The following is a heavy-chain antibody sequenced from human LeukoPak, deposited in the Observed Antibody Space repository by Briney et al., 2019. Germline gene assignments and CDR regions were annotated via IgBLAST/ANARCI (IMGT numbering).Heavy chain of an antibody. CDR2: IYTSGST. CDR3: ARESDYVWGSYLTHDY. Sequence: PSETLSLTCTVSGGSLSSYYWSWIRQPAGKGLEWIGRIYTSGSTNYNPSLKSRVTISVDTSKNQFSLKLSSVTAADTAVYYCARESDYVWGSYLTHDYWGQGTLVTVSS. D-gene: IGHD3-16*02. V-gene: IGHV4-4*07. J-gene: IGHJ4*02. CDR1: GGSLSSYY.